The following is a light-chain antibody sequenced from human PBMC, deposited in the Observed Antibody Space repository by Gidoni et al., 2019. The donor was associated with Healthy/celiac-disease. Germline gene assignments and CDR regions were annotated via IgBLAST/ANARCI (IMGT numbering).Light chain of an antibody. CDR1: QSVSSY. V-gene: IGKV3-11*01. J-gene: IGKJ2*01. CDR3: QQRSNWPPYT. Sequence: ELVLTQSPATLSLSPGERATLSCRPSQSVSSYLAWYQQKPGQAPRLLIYDASNRATGIPARFSGSGSGTDFTRTISSLEPEDFAVDYCQQRSNWPPYTFGQGTKLEIK. CDR2: DAS.